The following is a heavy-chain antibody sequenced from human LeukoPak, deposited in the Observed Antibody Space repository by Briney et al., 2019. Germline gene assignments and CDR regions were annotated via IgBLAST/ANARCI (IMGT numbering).Heavy chain of an antibody. J-gene: IGHJ4*02. V-gene: IGHV3-7*04. CDR2: IKKDGSEQ. D-gene: IGHD1-26*01. Sequence: PGGSLRLSCAASGFTFNNYWMNWVRQAPGKGPEWVANIKKDGSEQYYVDSVKGRFTISRDNAKNSLYLQMNNLRAEDTAVYYCSRGGTYYVLDEGHYWGQGTLVTVSS. CDR1: GFTFNNYW. CDR3: SRGGTYYVLDEGHY.